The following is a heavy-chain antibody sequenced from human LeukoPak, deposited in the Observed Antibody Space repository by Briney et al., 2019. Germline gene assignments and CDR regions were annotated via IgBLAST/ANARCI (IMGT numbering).Heavy chain of an antibody. Sequence: SETLSLTCAVYGGSFSGYYWSWIRQPPGKGLEWIGEINHSGSTNYNPSLKSRVTISVDTSKNQFSLKLSSVTAADTAVYYCARAPRYCFDYWGQGTLVTVSS. V-gene: IGHV4-34*01. J-gene: IGHJ4*02. CDR2: INHSGST. CDR3: ARAPRYCFDY. D-gene: IGHD3-16*02. CDR1: GGSFSGYY.